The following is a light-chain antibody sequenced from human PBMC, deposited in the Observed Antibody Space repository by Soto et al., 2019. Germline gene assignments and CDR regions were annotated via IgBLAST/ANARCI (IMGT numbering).Light chain of an antibody. CDR1: HSVSSN. V-gene: IGKV3-15*01. J-gene: IGKJ5*01. Sequence: EIVMTQSPATLSVSPGERATLSCRASHSVSSNLAWYQQKPGQAPRLLIHGASTRATGIPARFSGSGSGTEFTLAISSLQSEDFAVYYCQQYNNWPPITFGQGTRLEIK. CDR2: GAS. CDR3: QQYNNWPPIT.